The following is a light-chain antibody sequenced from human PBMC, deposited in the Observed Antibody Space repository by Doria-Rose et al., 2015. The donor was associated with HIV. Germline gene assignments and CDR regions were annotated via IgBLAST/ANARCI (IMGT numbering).Light chain of an antibody. CDR3: QQYQSPVS. Sequence: DIQLTQSPSTLSASVGDRVTITCRASQNIDVRLAWYQQKPGKAPKLLIYQASNLQGGSPSRFSGSGSGTEFTLTISSLQPEDFATYYCQQYQSPVSFGGGTTVEI. J-gene: IGKJ4*01. V-gene: IGKV1-5*03. CDR2: QAS. CDR1: QNIDVR.